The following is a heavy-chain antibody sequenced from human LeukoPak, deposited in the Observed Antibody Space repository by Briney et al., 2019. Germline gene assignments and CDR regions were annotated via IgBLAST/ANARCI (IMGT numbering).Heavy chain of an antibody. J-gene: IGHJ4*02. Sequence: SETLSLTCAVYGGSFSGYYWSWIRQPPGKGLEWIGEINHSGSTNYNPSLKSRVTISVDTSKNQFSLKLSSVTAADTAVYYCARRDRSSTSCYSPNFDYWGQGTLVTVSS. CDR3: ARRDRSSTSCYSPNFDY. V-gene: IGHV4-34*01. CDR1: GGSFSGYY. CDR2: INHSGST. D-gene: IGHD2-2*01.